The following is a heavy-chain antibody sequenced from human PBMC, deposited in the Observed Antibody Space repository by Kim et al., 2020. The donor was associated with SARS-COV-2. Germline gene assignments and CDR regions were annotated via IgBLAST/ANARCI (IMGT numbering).Heavy chain of an antibody. V-gene: IGHV3-23*01. CDR2: LGGSGDNT. Sequence: GGSLRLTCEASGFNFNRQAMAWVRQAPGKGLEWVSGLGGSGDNTYYADSVKGLFTISRDSSTNTLYLQVSSLRVEDTAIYYCSKLKSMLQGVNYFDSWGQGTLVTVSA. J-gene: IGHJ4*02. CDR3: SKLKSMLQGVNYFDS. D-gene: IGHD3-10*01. CDR1: GFNFNRQA.